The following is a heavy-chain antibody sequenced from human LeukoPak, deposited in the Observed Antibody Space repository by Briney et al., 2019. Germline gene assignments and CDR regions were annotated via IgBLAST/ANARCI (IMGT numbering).Heavy chain of an antibody. CDR3: ARVGGTNYYYYGMDV. CDR2: VYYSGST. Sequence: PSETLSLTCTVSGGSISSYYWSWIRQPPGKGLEWIGYVYYSGSTNYNPSLKSRVTISVDTSKNQFSLKLSSVTAADTAVYYCARVGGTNYYYYGMDVWGQGTTVTVSS. V-gene: IGHV4-59*01. D-gene: IGHD4-23*01. J-gene: IGHJ6*02. CDR1: GGSISSYY.